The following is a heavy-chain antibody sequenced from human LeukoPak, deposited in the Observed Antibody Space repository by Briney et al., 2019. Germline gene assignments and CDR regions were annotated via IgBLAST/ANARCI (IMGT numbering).Heavy chain of an antibody. D-gene: IGHD3-10*01. Sequence: ASVKVSCKASGYTFTSYGITWVRQAPGQGLEWMGWISAYNGNTNYAQNLQGRVTMTTDTSTSTAYMELGSLRSDDTAVYYCARAPGGSGSYYIGYWGQGTLVTVSS. J-gene: IGHJ4*02. CDR2: ISAYNGNT. CDR3: ARAPGGSGSYYIGY. V-gene: IGHV1-18*01. CDR1: GYTFTSYG.